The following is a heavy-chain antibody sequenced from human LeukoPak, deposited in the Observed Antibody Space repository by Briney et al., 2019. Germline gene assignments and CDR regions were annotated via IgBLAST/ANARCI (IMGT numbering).Heavy chain of an antibody. CDR1: GFTFDDYA. D-gene: IGHD7-27*01. J-gene: IGHJ4*02. Sequence: PGGSLRLSCTVSGFTFDDYAMHWVRHTPGKGLEWVAGITWNRDNIGYGDSVKGRFTISRDNSKNTLYLQMNSLRVEDTAVYYCASHLVPLGFFEYWGQGSLVTASS. V-gene: IGHV3-9*01. CDR2: ITWNRDNI. CDR3: ASHLVPLGFFEY.